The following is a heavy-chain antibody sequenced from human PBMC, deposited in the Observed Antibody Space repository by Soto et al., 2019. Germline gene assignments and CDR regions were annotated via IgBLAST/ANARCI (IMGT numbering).Heavy chain of an antibody. V-gene: IGHV1-18*01. CDR2: ISGYNGNT. J-gene: IGHJ6*02. CDR3: ARDLGLVGETYYYYGMDV. CDR1: GYIFSSYG. D-gene: IGHD1-26*01. Sequence: HVQLVQSGAEVKKPGASVKVSCKASGYIFSSYGISWVRQAPGQGLEWMGWISGYNGNTNYAQKFQGRVTMTTDTSTSTAYMEVRSLRSDDTAVYYCARDLGLVGETYYYYGMDVWGQGTTVTVSS.